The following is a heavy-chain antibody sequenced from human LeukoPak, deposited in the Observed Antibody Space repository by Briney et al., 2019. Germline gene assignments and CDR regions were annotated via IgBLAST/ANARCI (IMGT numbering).Heavy chain of an antibody. V-gene: IGHV3-66*01. CDR2: IYSGGST. J-gene: IGHJ6*02. CDR1: GFTVCSNY. CDR3: ARDIVVVTAILRMEYGMDV. D-gene: IGHD2-21*02. Sequence: PGGSLSLSCAASGFTVCSNYMSWVRQAPGKGLEWVSVIYSGGSTYYADSVKGRFTISRDNSKNTLSLQMTSMRAEDTAVYYCARDIVVVTAILRMEYGMDVWGQGTTVTVSS.